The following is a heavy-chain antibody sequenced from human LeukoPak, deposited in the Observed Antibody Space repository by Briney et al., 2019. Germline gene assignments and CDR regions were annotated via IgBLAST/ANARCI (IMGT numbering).Heavy chain of an antibody. CDR2: ISGGGGST. CDR1: EFTFSNYA. CDR3: AKGSGINHYHWIDP. D-gene: IGHD1-14*01. V-gene: IGHV3-23*01. Sequence: GGSLRLSCAASEFTFSNYAMNWVRQAPGKGLEWVSGISGGGGSTYYADSVKGRFTISRDNSKDTLYLQMDSLRAEDTALYYCAKGSGINHYHWIDPWGQGTLVTVSS. J-gene: IGHJ5*02.